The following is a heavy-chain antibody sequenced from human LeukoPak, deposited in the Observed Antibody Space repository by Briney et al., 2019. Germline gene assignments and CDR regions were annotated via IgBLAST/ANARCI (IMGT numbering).Heavy chain of an antibody. J-gene: IGHJ4*02. CDR2: INAGNGNT. D-gene: IGHD6-19*01. V-gene: IGHV1-3*01. Sequence: ASAKVSCKASGYIFTSYAMHWVRQAPGQRLEWMGWINAGNGNTKYSQKFQSRVTITRDTSASTAYMELSSLRSDDTAVYYCARDSAGIAVAGSLGYWGQGTLVTVSS. CDR3: ARDSAGIAVAGSLGY. CDR1: GYIFTSYA.